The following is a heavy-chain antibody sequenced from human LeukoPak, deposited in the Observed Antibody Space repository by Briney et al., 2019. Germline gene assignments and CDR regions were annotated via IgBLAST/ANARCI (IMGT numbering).Heavy chain of an antibody. D-gene: IGHD3-22*01. J-gene: IGHJ4*02. V-gene: IGHV4-59*08. CDR3: ARRQYYDSSGYWYYFDY. CDR1: GGSINTYY. Sequence: SETLSLTCIVSGGSINTYYWSWVRQAPGQGLEWIGQIYYSGSTNYNPSLQSRVIISVDTSKNQFSLKLRSVTAADTAVYYCARRQYYDSSGYWYYFDYWGQGTLVTVSS. CDR2: IYYSGST.